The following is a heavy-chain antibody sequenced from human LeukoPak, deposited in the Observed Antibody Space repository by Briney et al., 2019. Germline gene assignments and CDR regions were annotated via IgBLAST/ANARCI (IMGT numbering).Heavy chain of an antibody. CDR3: ARRPSILWWPI. CDR1: GYSISSGYY. D-gene: IGHD2-21*01. J-gene: IGHJ3*02. Sequence: PSETLSLTCAVSGYSISSGYYWGWIRQPPGKGLEWIGSIYHSGSTYYNPSLKSRVTISVDTSKNQFSLKLSSVTAADTAVYYCARRPSILWWPIWGQGTMVTVSS. CDR2: IYHSGST. V-gene: IGHV4-38-2*01.